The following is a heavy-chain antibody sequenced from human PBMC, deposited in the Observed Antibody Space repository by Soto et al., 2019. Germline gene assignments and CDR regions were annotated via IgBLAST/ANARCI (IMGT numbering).Heavy chain of an antibody. Sequence: SGPTLVNPTQTLTLTCTFSGFSLSTSGMRVSWIRQPPGKALEWLARIDWDDDKFYSTSLKTRLTISKDTSKNQVVLTMTNMDPVDTATYYCARSTYYYDSSGYFPTYYFDYWGQGTLVTVSS. V-gene: IGHV2-70*04. CDR1: GFSLSTSGMR. CDR3: ARSTYYYDSSGYFPTYYFDY. CDR2: IDWDDDK. D-gene: IGHD3-22*01. J-gene: IGHJ4*02.